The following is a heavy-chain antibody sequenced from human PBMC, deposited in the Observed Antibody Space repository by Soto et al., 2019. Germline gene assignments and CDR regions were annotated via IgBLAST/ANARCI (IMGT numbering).Heavy chain of an antibody. CDR3: ARSGGDVYYDYYMDV. D-gene: IGHD2-21*01. V-gene: IGHV3-7*01. CDR2: IKQDGREK. Sequence: EVKLVESGGGLVQPGGSLRLSCAAAGFTFSSYWMSWVRQAPGKGLEWVANIKQDGREKYYVDSVKGRFTNSRDNAKNSLYLQMNSLRAEDTAVYYCARSGGDVYYDYYMDVCGKGTTVTVSS. CDR1: GFTFSSYW. J-gene: IGHJ6*03.